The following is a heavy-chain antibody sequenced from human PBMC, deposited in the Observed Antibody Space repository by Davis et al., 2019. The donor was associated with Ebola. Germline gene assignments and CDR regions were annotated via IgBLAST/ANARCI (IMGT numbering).Heavy chain of an antibody. J-gene: IGHJ4*02. V-gene: IGHV3-7*03. CDR3: AAFYSGKYFDY. Sequence: PGGSLRLSCVASGFTFSTYWMSWVCQAPGKGLEWVANIKQDGSEKSYVDSVKGRFTISRDNAKNSLYLQMNTLRAEDTAVYYCAAFYSGKYFDYWGQGAPVTVSS. CDR1: GFTFSTYW. D-gene: IGHD1-26*01. CDR2: IKQDGSEK.